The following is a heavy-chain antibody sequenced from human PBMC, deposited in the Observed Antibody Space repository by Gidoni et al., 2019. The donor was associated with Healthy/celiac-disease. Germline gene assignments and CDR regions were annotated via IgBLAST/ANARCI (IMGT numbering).Heavy chain of an antibody. CDR3: ANLFAWELLRWYFDL. J-gene: IGHJ2*01. V-gene: IGHV3-23*01. CDR2: ISGSGGST. D-gene: IGHD1-26*01. Sequence: EVQLLESGGGLVQPGGSLRLSCAASGFTFSSYAMSWVRQAPGKGLEWVSAISGSGGSTYYADSVKGRFTISRDNSKNTLYLQMNSLRAEDTAVYYCANLFAWELLRWYFDLWGRGTLVTVSS. CDR1: GFTFSSYA.